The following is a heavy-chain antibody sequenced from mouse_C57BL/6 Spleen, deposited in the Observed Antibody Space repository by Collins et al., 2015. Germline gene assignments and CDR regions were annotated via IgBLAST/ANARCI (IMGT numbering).Heavy chain of an antibody. CDR1: GFTFNTYA. Sequence: EVQLVESGGGLVQPKGSLKLSCAASGFTFNTYAMNWVRQAPGKGLEWVARIRSKSNNYATYYADSVKDRFTISRDDSQSMLYLQMNNLKTEDTAMYYCVATEGFAYWGQGTLVTVSA. CDR2: IRSKSNNYAT. V-gene: IGHV10-1*02. CDR3: VATEGFAY. J-gene: IGHJ3*01.